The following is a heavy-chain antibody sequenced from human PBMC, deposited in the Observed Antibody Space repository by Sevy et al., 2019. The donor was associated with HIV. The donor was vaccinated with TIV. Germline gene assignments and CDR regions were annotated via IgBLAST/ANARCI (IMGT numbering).Heavy chain of an antibody. CDR2: ISPILGTV. V-gene: IGHV1-69*13. CDR3: ARGGGNGWYYFDY. J-gene: IGHJ4*02. Sequence: ASVKVSCKASGGTFSSYGISWVRQAPGQRLEWMGGISPILGTVNYAQKFQGRVTIAADETTKTAYMERSSLGSEDTAVYYCARGGGNGWYYFDYWGQETLVTVSS. D-gene: IGHD6-19*01. CDR1: GGTFSSYG.